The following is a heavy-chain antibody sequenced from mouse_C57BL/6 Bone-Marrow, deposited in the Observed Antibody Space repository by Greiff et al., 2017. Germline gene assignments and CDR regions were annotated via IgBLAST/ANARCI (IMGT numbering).Heavy chain of an antibody. CDR2: INPNNGGT. J-gene: IGHJ2*01. D-gene: IGHD2-3*01. CDR1: GYTFTDYY. Sequence: EVHLVESGPELVKPGASVKISCKASGYTFTDYYMNWVKQSQGKSLEWIGDINPNNGGTSYNQKFKGKATLTVDKSSSTAYMELRSLTSEDSAVYYCARKDGGDYFDYWGQGTTLTVTS. CDR3: ARKDGGDYFDY. V-gene: IGHV1-26*01.